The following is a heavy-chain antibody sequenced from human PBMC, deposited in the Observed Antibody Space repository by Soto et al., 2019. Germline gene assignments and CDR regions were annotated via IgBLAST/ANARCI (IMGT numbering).Heavy chain of an antibody. D-gene: IGHD5-12*01. Sequence: PGESLKISCKGSGYSFTSYWIGWVRQMPGKGLEWMGIIYPGDSDTRYSPSFQGQVTISADKSISTAYLQWSSLKASDTATYYCARPLYYSGYNYYYGMDVWGQGTTVTVSS. J-gene: IGHJ6*02. V-gene: IGHV5-51*01. CDR3: ARPLYYSGYNYYYGMDV. CDR1: GYSFTSYW. CDR2: IYPGDSDT.